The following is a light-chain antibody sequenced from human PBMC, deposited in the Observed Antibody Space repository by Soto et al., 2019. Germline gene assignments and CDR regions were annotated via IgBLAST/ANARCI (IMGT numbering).Light chain of an antibody. J-gene: IGLJ1*01. CDR3: CSYAGSSTPYV. CDR2: EVS. Sequence: SALTQPASVSGSPGQSITISCTGTSSDVGNYNVVSWYQQHPGKAPKLLIYEVSKRPSGVSNRFSGSKSGSTASLTISGPQAEDEADYYCCSYAGSSTPYVFGTGTKVTVL. V-gene: IGLV2-23*02. CDR1: SSDVGNYNV.